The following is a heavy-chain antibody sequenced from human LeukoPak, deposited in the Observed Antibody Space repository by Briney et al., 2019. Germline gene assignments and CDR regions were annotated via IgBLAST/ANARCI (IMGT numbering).Heavy chain of an antibody. D-gene: IGHD3-22*01. CDR2: IKSKTDGGTT. Sequence: GGSLRLSCAASGFTFSNAWMSWVRQAPGKGLEWVGRIKSKTDGGTTDYAAPVKGRFTISRDDSKNTLYLQMNSLKTEDTAVYYCTTASRSYYYDSSGYSPDVFDIWGQGTMVTVSS. CDR3: TTASRSYYYDSSGYSPDVFDI. CDR1: GFTFSNAW. J-gene: IGHJ3*02. V-gene: IGHV3-15*01.